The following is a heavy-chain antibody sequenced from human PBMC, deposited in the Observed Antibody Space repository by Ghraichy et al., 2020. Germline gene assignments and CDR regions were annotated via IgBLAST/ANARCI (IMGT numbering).Heavy chain of an antibody. Sequence: SETLSLTCAVYGGSFSGYYWSWIRQPPGKGLEWIGEINHSESTNYNPSLKSRVTISVDTSKNQFSLKLSSVTAADTAVYYCARGRWLHRSFDIWGQGTMVTVSS. V-gene: IGHV4-34*01. D-gene: IGHD5-24*01. CDR2: INHSEST. J-gene: IGHJ3*02. CDR3: ARGRWLHRSFDI. CDR1: GGSFSGYY.